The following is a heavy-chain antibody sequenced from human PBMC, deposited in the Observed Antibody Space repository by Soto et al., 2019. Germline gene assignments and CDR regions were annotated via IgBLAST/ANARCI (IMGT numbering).Heavy chain of an antibody. D-gene: IGHD2-2*01. V-gene: IGHV5-51*01. CDR1: GYSFTSYW. CDR3: ARLGFPTEVVPAAPFDP. J-gene: IGHJ5*02. Sequence: PGASLTLSCKGSGYSFTSYWIGWVRQMAGKGLEWMGIIYPGDSDTRYSPSFQGQVTISADKSISTAYLQWSSLKASDTAMYYCARLGFPTEVVPAAPFDPWGQGTLVTVSS. CDR2: IYPGDSDT.